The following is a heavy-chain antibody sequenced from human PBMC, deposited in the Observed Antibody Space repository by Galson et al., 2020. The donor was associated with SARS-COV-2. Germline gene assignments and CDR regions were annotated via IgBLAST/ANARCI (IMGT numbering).Heavy chain of an antibody. CDR3: ARDQVVRGVYSYGVDV. CDR2: ISYSGST. J-gene: IGHJ6*02. V-gene: IGHV4-59*01. D-gene: IGHD3-10*01. Sequence: ASETLSLTCTVSGGSISSYYWSWIRQPPGKGLEWIGYISYSGSTNYNPSLKSRVTISVDTSKNQFSLKLSSVTAADTAMYYCARDQVVRGVYSYGVDVWGQGTTVTVSS. CDR1: GGSISSYY.